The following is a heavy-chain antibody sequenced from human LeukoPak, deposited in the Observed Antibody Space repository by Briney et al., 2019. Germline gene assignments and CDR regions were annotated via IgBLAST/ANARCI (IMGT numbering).Heavy chain of an antibody. Sequence: PGGSLRLSCAASGFTFSSYEMNWVRQAPGKGLEWVSYFSSSGSTIYYADSVKGRFTISRDNAKNSLYLQMNSLRAEDTAVYYCARDQDDFWSGYSFDYWGQGTLVTVSS. CDR1: GFTFSSYE. CDR2: FSSSGSTI. J-gene: IGHJ4*02. V-gene: IGHV3-48*03. CDR3: ARDQDDFWSGYSFDY. D-gene: IGHD3-3*01.